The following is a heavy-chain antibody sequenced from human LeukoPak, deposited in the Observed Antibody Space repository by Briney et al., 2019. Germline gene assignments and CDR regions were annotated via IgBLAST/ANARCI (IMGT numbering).Heavy chain of an antibody. Sequence: HGETLKTSCKGSGYSVTTYWIGWVRQMTGKGLEWMWIIYPGDSDTRYSPSFQGQVTISADKSISTAYLQWSSLKASDTAMYYCARRPGLGPTTDYWGQGTLVTVSS. V-gene: IGHV5-51*01. CDR2: IYPGDSDT. D-gene: IGHD1-26*01. CDR3: ARRPGLGPTTDY. J-gene: IGHJ4*02. CDR1: GYSVTTYW.